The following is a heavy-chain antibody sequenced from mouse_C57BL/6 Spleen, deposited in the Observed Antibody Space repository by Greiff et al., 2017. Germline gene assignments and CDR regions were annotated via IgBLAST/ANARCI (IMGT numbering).Heavy chain of an antibody. CDR1: GFTFSDYY. Sequence: EVKLMESEGGLVQPGSSMKLSCTASGFTFSDYYMAWVRQVPEKGLEWVANINYDGSSTYYLDSLKSRFIISRDNAKNILYLQMSSLKSEGTATYYCARFDGYYDFWGQGTTLTVSS. D-gene: IGHD2-3*01. V-gene: IGHV5-16*01. J-gene: IGHJ2*01. CDR2: INYDGSST. CDR3: ARFDGYYDF.